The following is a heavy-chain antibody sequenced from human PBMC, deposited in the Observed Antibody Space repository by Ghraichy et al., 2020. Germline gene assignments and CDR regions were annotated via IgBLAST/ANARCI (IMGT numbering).Heavy chain of an antibody. CDR2: IWFDGSNK. D-gene: IGHD5-18*01. CDR3: ASAISGHDFDF. V-gene: IGHV3-33*01. J-gene: IGHJ4*01. Sequence: GESQNISCKASGLSFREYGFHWVRQAPGKGLEWVALIWFDGSNKNYGDSVKGRFTISRDDSENTVYLQMHSLTAEDTAFYSCASAISGHDFDFWGQGTPVTVSS. CDR1: GLSFREYG.